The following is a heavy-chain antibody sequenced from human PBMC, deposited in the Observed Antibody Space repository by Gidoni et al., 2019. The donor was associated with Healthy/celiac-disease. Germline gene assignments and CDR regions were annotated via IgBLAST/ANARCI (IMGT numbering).Heavy chain of an antibody. V-gene: IGHV1-69*01. D-gene: IGHD3-9*01. CDR2: IIPIFGTA. CDR3: ARDGGSYYDILTAYNWFDP. J-gene: IGHJ5*02. Sequence: QVQLVQSGAEVKKPGSSVKVSCKASVGTFSSYASNWVRQAPGQGLEWMGGIIPIFGTANYAQKFQGRVTITADESTSTAYMELSSLRSEDTAVYYCARDGGSYYDILTAYNWFDPWGQGTLVTVSS. CDR1: VGTFSSYA.